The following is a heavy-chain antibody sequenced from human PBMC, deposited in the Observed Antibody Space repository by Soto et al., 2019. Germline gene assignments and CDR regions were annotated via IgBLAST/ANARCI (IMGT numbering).Heavy chain of an antibody. J-gene: IGHJ3*02. D-gene: IGHD3-22*01. CDR2: ITGSSSTK. CDR1: GFTFSDHF. CDR3: AKGSKRLGVVVVLDDAFDI. Sequence: GGSLRLSCAASGFTFSDHFMTWIRQAPGKGLEWISYITGSSSTKFYADSVKGRFTISRDNSKNTLYLQMNSLRAEDTAVYCCAKGSKRLGVVVVLDDAFDIWGQGTMVTVSS. V-gene: IGHV3-11*04.